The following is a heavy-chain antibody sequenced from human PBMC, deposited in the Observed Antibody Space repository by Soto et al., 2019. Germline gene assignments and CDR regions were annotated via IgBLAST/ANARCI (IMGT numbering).Heavy chain of an antibody. CDR1: GFTFSDYY. Sequence: QVQLVESGGGLVKPGGSRRLSGAASGFTFSDYYMSWIRQAPGKGLEWVSYSSGSSGDTNYADSVKGRFTISRDNAKKSLYLQMNSLSAEDTAVYYCARGLGWRDPWGQGTLVTVSS. V-gene: IGHV3-11*06. D-gene: IGHD3-16*01. J-gene: IGHJ5*02. CDR3: ARGLGWRDP. CDR2: SSGSSGDT.